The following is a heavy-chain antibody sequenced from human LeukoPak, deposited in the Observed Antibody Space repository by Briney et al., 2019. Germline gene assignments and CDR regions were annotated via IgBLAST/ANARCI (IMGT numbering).Heavy chain of an antibody. CDR3: AKERDYRVSTSCDY. Sequence: GGSLRLSCAASGFTFSSYSMNWVRQAPGKGLEWVSSISSSSSYIYYADSVKGRFTISRDTSKNMLYLQMNSLRGEDTALYYCAKERDYRVSTSCDYWGQGTQVTVSS. CDR1: GFTFSSYS. D-gene: IGHD3-10*01. CDR2: ISSSSSYI. V-gene: IGHV3-21*01. J-gene: IGHJ4*02.